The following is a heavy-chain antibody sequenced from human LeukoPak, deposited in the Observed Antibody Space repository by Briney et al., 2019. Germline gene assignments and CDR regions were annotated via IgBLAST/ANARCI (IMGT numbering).Heavy chain of an antibody. CDR1: GYTFTSYG. V-gene: IGHV1-18*01. CDR2: ISAYNGNT. J-gene: IGHJ4*02. D-gene: IGHD3-22*01. CDR3: AREIRKTSYYYDSSGYEY. Sequence: ASVKVSCTASGYTFTSYGISWVRQAPGQGLEWMGWISAYNGNTNYAQKLQGRVTMTTDTSTSTAYMELRSLRSDDTAVYYCAREIRKTSYYYDSSGYEYWGQGTLVTVSS.